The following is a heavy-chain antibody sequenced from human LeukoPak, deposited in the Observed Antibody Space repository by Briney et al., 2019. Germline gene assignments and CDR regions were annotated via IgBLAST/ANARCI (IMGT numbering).Heavy chain of an antibody. CDR2: ISYDGSNK. V-gene: IGHV3-30*04. Sequence: LPGGSLRLSCAASGFTFSSYAMHWVRQAPGKGLEWVAVISYDGSNKYYADSVKGRFTISRDNSKNTLYLQMNSLRAEDTAVYYCARDHYYDSSGPDYWGQGTLVTVSS. J-gene: IGHJ4*02. CDR3: ARDHYYDSSGPDY. CDR1: GFTFSSYA. D-gene: IGHD3-22*01.